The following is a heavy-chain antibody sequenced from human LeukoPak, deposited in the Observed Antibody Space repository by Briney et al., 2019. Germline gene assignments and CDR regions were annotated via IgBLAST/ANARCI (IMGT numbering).Heavy chain of an antibody. J-gene: IGHJ4*02. V-gene: IGHV4-39*01. Sequence: PSETLSLTCTVSGDSISSSSYYWDWIRQPPGKGLEWIGSTFYSGSSYYNPSLKSRVTISVDTSKNQFSLKLSSVTAADTAVYYCARGRLGAGYCSGGSCYLPYWGQGTLVTVSS. D-gene: IGHD2-15*01. CDR2: TFYSGSS. CDR1: GDSISSSSYY. CDR3: ARGRLGAGYCSGGSCYLPY.